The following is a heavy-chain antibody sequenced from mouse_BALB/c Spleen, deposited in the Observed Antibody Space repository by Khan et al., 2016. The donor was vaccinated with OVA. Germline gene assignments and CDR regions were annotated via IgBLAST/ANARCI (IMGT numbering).Heavy chain of an antibody. V-gene: IGHV3-6*02. D-gene: IGHD1-1*01. J-gene: IGHJ2*01. CDR1: GYLITSGCY. CDR2: ISYDGNK. CDR3: AIDACYYYCDYFYY. Sequence: EVQLQESGPGLVKPSQSLSLTCSVTGYLITSGCYWNWIRQFPGKKLEWMGHISYDGNKNYNQTLKNRISITRDTSKNQFYLRLNSVTTEDTATXYCAIDACYYYCDYFYYWGQGTTLTVSS.